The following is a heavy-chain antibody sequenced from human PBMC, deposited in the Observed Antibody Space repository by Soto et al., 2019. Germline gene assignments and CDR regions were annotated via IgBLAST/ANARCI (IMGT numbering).Heavy chain of an antibody. J-gene: IGHJ4*02. CDR1: GFTFSNAW. CDR2: IKSKTDGGTT. D-gene: IGHD6-13*01. V-gene: IGHV3-15*01. CDR3: TSEGGGSPSSSWYDY. Sequence: EVQLVESGGGLVKPGGSLRLSCAASGFTFSNAWMSWVRQAPGKGLEWVGRIKSKTDGGTTDYAAPVKGRFTISRDDSKNTLYLQMNSLKTEDTAVYYCTSEGGGSPSSSWYDYWGQGTLVTVSS.